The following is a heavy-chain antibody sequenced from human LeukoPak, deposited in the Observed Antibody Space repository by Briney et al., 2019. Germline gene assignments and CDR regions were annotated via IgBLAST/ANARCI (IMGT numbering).Heavy chain of an antibody. V-gene: IGHV4-59*08. D-gene: IGHD5-12*01. J-gene: IGHJ2*01. Sequence: SETLSLTCTVPGGSISSYYWSWIRQPPGKGLEWIGYIYYSGSTNYNPSLKSRVTISVDTSKNQFSLKLSSVTAADTAVYYCAKHGPLMSSGYDLGPSGWYFDLWGRGTLVTVSS. CDR1: GGSISSYY. CDR2: IYYSGST. CDR3: AKHGPLMSSGYDLGPSGWYFDL.